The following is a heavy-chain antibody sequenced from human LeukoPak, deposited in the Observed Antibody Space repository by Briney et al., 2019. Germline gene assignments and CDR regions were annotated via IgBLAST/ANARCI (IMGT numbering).Heavy chain of an antibody. CDR2: IYPRDGST. CDR1: GYTFTSNY. J-gene: IGHJ4*02. CDR3: ARDHEGFDY. V-gene: IGHV1-46*01. Sequence: ASVKVSCTASGYTFTSNYIHWVRQAPGQGLEWMGMIYPRDGSTSYAQKFQGRVTVTRDTSTSTVHMELSGLRSEDTAVYYCARDHEGFDYWGQGTLVTVSS.